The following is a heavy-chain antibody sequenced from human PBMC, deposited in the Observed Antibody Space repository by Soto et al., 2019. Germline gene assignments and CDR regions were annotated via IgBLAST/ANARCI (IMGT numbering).Heavy chain of an antibody. V-gene: IGHV1-8*01. CDR3: ARVVGFAIAVGFYYYYGMDV. J-gene: IGHJ6*02. D-gene: IGHD6-19*01. CDR1: GYTFTSYD. Sequence: ASVKVSCKASGYTFTSYDINWVRQATGQGLEWMGWMNPNSGNTGYAQKFQGRVTMTRNTSISTAYMELSSLRSEDTAVYYCARVVGFAIAVGFYYYYGMDVWGQGTTVTVSS. CDR2: MNPNSGNT.